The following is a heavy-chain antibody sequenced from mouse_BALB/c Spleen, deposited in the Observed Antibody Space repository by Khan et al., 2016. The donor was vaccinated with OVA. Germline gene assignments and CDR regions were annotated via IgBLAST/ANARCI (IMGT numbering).Heavy chain of an antibody. CDR1: DFNIKDTY. V-gene: IGHV14-3*02. D-gene: IGHD3-1*01. CDR2: IDPANGNT. Sequence: VRLQQSGAELVKPGASVKLSCTASDFNIKDTYMHWVKQRPEQGLEWIGGIDPANGNTKYDPKFQGKATITTDTSSNTAYLQLSSLTSEDSAVYYCTRGAPGLAWFAYWGHGTLVTVSA. CDR3: TRGAPGLAWFAY. J-gene: IGHJ3*01.